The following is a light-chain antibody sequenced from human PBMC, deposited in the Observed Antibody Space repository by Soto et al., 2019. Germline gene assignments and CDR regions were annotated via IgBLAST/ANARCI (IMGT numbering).Light chain of an antibody. Sequence: NFMLTQPHSLSESPGKTVTISCTRSSGSIASGYVQWYQQRPGSAPTPIIYDDNRRPSGVPDRFSGSIDSPPNSASLTISGLTTEDEADYYCHSYDDNNLVFGGGTKLTVL. CDR3: HSYDDNNLV. CDR2: DDN. V-gene: IGLV6-57*04. CDR1: SGSIASGY. J-gene: IGLJ2*01.